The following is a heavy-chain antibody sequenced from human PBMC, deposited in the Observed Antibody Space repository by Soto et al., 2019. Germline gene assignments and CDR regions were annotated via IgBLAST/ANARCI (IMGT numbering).Heavy chain of an antibody. D-gene: IGHD6-19*01. CDR3: ARDTSRADSSGWSNSYFDY. J-gene: IGHJ4*02. Sequence: ASVKVSCKASGYTFTSYGISWVRQAPGQGLEWMGWISAYNGNTNYAQKLQGRVTMTTDTSTSTAYMELRSLRSDDTAVYYCARDTSRADSSGWSNSYFDYWGQGTRVTVSS. V-gene: IGHV1-18*01. CDR1: GYTFTSYG. CDR2: ISAYNGNT.